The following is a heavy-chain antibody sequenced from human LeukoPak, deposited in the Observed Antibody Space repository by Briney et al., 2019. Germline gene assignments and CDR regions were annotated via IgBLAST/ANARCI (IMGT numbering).Heavy chain of an antibody. D-gene: IGHD6-19*01. V-gene: IGHV4-34*01. CDR3: ASSLVAGTRGWFDP. CDR1: GGSFSGYY. J-gene: IGHJ5*02. Sequence: SETLSLTCAVYGGSFSGYYWSWLRQPPGKGLEWIGEINHSGSTNYNPSLKSRVTISVDTSKNQFSLKLSSVTAADTAAYYCASSLVAGTRGWFDPWGQGTLGTVSS. CDR2: INHSGST.